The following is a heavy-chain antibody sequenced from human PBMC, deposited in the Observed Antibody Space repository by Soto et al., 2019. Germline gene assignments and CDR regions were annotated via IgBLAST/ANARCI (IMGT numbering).Heavy chain of an antibody. CDR1: GYTFTGYA. CDR2: INAGNGNT. CDR3: ARRASYDDSSGYLGFADY. D-gene: IGHD3-22*01. Sequence: QVQLVQSGAEVKKPGASVKVSCKGSGYTFTGYAMHWVRQAPGQRLEWMGWINAGNGNTKYSQKFQGRVTITRDTSALTXXLELSSLRSEDTAIYYCARRASYDDSSGYLGFADYWGQGTLVTVSS. V-gene: IGHV1-3*01. J-gene: IGHJ4*02.